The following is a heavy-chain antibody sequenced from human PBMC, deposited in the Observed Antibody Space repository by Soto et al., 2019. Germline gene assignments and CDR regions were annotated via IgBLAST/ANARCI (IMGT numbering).Heavy chain of an antibody. CDR2: ISGTGGTT. J-gene: IGHJ4*02. D-gene: IGHD2-21*02. CDR3: AKRDAYY. Sequence: EVQLLESGGGLVQPGGSLRLSCAASGFTFSSSAMSWVRQAPGKGLEWVSGISGTGGTTYYADSVKGRFTISRDNSENTLFLQMDSLRADDTAVDSCAKRDAYYWGQGTLVTVSS. V-gene: IGHV3-23*01. CDR1: GFTFSSSA.